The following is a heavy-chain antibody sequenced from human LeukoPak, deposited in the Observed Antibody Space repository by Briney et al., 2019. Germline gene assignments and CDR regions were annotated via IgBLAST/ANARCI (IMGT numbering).Heavy chain of an antibody. CDR1: GGSISSGGYY. D-gene: IGHD4-17*01. Sequence: NPSETLSLTCTVSGGSISSGGYYWSWIRQHPGKGLEWIGYIYYSGSTYYNPSLKSRVTISVDTSKNQFSLKLSSVTAADTAVYYCARARRDYGDYGVFWFDPWGQGTLVTVSS. V-gene: IGHV4-31*03. CDR3: ARARRDYGDYGVFWFDP. CDR2: IYYSGST. J-gene: IGHJ5*02.